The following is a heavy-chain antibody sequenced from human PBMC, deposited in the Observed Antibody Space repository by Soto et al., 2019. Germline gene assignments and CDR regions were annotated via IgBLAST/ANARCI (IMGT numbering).Heavy chain of an antibody. CDR2: INAGNGNT. J-gene: IGHJ4*02. CDR3: ARDTRFGELID. D-gene: IGHD3-10*01. V-gene: IGHV1-3*01. CDR1: GYTFTSYA. Sequence: QVQLVQAGAEVKKPWASVKVACKASGYTFTSYAMHWVRQAPGQRIAWMGWINAGNGNTKYSQKFQGRVTITRDTSASTAYMELSSLRSEDTAVYYCARDTRFGELIDWGQGTLVTVSS.